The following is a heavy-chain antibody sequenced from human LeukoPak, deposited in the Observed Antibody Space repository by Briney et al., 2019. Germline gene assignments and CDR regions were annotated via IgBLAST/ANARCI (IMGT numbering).Heavy chain of an antibody. Sequence: KASETLSLTCTVSGGSISSYYWSWIRQPPGKGLEWIGYIYYSGSTNYNPSLKSRVTISVDTSKNQFSLKLSSVTAADTAVYYCARLYGGNPSGAFDIWGQGTMVTVSS. CDR1: GGSISSYY. J-gene: IGHJ3*02. CDR2: IYYSGST. D-gene: IGHD4-23*01. V-gene: IGHV4-59*08. CDR3: ARLYGGNPSGAFDI.